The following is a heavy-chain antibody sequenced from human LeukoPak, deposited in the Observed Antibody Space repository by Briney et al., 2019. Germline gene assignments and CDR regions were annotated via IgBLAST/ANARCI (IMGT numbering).Heavy chain of an antibody. Sequence: GGSLRLSCAASGFTFSSYAMHWVRQAPGKGLEWVAVISYDGSNKYYADSVKGRFTISRDNSKNTLYLQMNSLRAEDTAVYYCAKPPSPWGQGTLVTVSS. CDR1: GFTFSSYA. CDR2: ISYDGSNK. CDR3: AKPPSP. V-gene: IGHV3-30-3*02. J-gene: IGHJ5*02.